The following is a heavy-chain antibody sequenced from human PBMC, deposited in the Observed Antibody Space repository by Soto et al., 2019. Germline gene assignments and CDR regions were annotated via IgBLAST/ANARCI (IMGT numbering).Heavy chain of an antibody. CDR1: GGSISSSNW. CDR2: IYHSGST. Sequence: QVQLQESGPGLVKPSGTLSLTCAVSGGSISSSNWWSWVRQPPGKGLEWIGEIYHSGSTNYNPSLKRRXXIXVXXSKNQCSLKLSSVTAADTAVYYCARIAVASEGFDPWGQGTLVTVSS. CDR3: ARIAVASEGFDP. D-gene: IGHD6-19*01. J-gene: IGHJ5*02. V-gene: IGHV4-4*02.